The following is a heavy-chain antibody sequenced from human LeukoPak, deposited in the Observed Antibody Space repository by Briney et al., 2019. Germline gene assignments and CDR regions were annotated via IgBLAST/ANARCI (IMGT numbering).Heavy chain of an antibody. D-gene: IGHD4-17*01. CDR3: AKAGDYGDYWGGYYFDY. V-gene: IGHV3-30*18. CDR2: ISYDGSNK. Sequence: GGSLRLSCAASGFTFSSYGMSWVRQAPGKGLEWVAVISYDGSNKYYADSVKGRFTISRDNSKNTLYLQMNSLRAEDTAVYYCAKAGDYGDYWGGYYFDYWGQGSLVTVSS. CDR1: GFTFSSYG. J-gene: IGHJ4*02.